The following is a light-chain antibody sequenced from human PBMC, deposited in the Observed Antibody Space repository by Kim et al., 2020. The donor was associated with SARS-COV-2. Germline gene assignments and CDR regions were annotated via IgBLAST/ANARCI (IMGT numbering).Light chain of an antibody. CDR3: QVWDDSGHRGF. V-gene: IGLV3-21*04. CDR1: NIGGKS. J-gene: IGLJ1*01. CDR2: YDS. Sequence: YELTQPPSVSVAPGKTARVTCGGNNIGGKSVHWYQQKPGQAPVLVIYYDSARPSAIPERFSGSNSGNTATLTIGRVEAGDEADYYCQVWDDSGHRGFFGTGTKVTVL.